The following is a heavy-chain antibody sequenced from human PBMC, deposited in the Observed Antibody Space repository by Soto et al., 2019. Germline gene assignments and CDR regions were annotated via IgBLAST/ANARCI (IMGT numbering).Heavy chain of an antibody. J-gene: IGHJ4*02. D-gene: IGHD2-15*01. V-gene: IGHV4-39*01. CDR1: GGSISSSSYY. CDR2: IYYSGST. CDR3: ARHTPAISISDH. Sequence: QLQLQESGPGLVKPSETLSLTWTVSGGSISSSSYYWGWIRQPPGKGLEWIGSIYYSGSTYYNPFLKSRVTISVETSKNQFSLKLSSVTAADTAVYYCARHTPAISISDHWGQGTLVTVSS.